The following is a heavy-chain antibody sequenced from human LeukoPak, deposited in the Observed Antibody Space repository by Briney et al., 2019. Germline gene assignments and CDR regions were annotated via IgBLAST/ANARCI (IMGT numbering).Heavy chain of an antibody. J-gene: IGHJ6*02. CDR2: IKQDGSEK. V-gene: IGHV3-7*01. CDR1: GFSFSIYG. D-gene: IGHD2-21*02. Sequence: GGSLRLSCAASGFSFSIYGMHWVRQAPGKGLEWVANIKQDGSEKDYVDSVKGRFTISRDNPKNSLYLQMNSLRAEDTAVYYCARYCGGDCYGMDVWGQGTTVTVSS. CDR3: ARYCGGDCYGMDV.